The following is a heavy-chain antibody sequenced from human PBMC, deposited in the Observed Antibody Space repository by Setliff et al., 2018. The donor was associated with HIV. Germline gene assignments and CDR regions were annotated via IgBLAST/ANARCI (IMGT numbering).Heavy chain of an antibody. CDR2: IIPMFGTT. D-gene: IGHD3-16*01. J-gene: IGHJ5*02. CDR1: GGTFSNFA. V-gene: IGHV1-69*13. CDR3: ARSGGGWYNWFEP. Sequence: ASVKVSCKASGGTFSNFAISWVRQAPGQGLEWMGGIIPMFGTTNFAQNFQDRVTITADDPTTTAYMELSNLRFDDTAVYYCARSGGGWYNWFEPWGPGTPVTVSS.